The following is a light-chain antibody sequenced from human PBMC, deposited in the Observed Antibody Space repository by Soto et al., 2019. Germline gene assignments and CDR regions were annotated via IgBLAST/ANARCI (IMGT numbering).Light chain of an antibody. CDR2: DAS. J-gene: IGKJ2*01. Sequence: EIVLTQSPATLSLSPGERATLSCRASQSVSSYLAWYQQKPGQAPRLLIYDASNRASGIPARFSGIGSGTAFTLTINSLEPEDFAVYYCQQRSNWPRYTFGQGTKLEIK. CDR1: QSVSSY. CDR3: QQRSNWPRYT. V-gene: IGKV3-11*01.